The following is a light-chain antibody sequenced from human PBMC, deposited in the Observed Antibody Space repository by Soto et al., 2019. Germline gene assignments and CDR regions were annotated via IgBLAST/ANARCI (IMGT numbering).Light chain of an antibody. CDR3: KYRGIWPPGAT. V-gene: IGKV3-11*01. Sequence: EIVLTQSPVTLSLSPGERATLSCRASQSINNYLAWYQQKPGQPPRLLIYDASNRATSIPVRFSGSGSGPNFTLTISSLDPEDSAVYYCKYRGIWPPGATFGGGTKVEIK. CDR2: DAS. CDR1: QSINNY. J-gene: IGKJ4*01.